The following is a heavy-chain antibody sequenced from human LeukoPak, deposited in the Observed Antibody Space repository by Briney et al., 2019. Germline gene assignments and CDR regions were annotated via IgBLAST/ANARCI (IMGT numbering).Heavy chain of an antibody. CDR2: INTNTGNP. V-gene: IGHV7-4-1*02. Sequence: ASVKVSCKASGYTFTSYAMNWVRQAPGQGLEWMGWINTNTGNPTYAQGFTGRFVFSLDTSVSTAYLQISSLKAEDTAVYYCARELKAIAAAGTHNWFDPWGQGTLVTVSS. D-gene: IGHD6-13*01. CDR3: ARELKAIAAAGTHNWFDP. CDR1: GYTFTSYA. J-gene: IGHJ5*02.